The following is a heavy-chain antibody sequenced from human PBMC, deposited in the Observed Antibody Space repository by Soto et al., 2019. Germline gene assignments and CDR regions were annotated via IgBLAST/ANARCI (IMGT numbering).Heavy chain of an antibody. CDR1: GSSIRSSNW. V-gene: IGHV4-4*02. Sequence: SDTLSLTCAVSGSSIRSSNWWSWVRQPPGKGLEWIGEIYHSGSTNYNPSLKSRVTISVDKSKNQFSLKLSSVTAADTAVYYCARDWRSYGEDFDIWGQGTMVT. CDR3: ARDWRSYGEDFDI. J-gene: IGHJ3*02. D-gene: IGHD4-17*01. CDR2: IYHSGST.